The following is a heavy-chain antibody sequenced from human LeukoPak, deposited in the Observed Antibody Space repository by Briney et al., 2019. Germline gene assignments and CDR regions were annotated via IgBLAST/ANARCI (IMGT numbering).Heavy chain of an antibody. CDR2: IRSKAYGGTT. CDR3: TRDLGYCSSTSCPPGYYYYYMDV. Sequence: GGSLRLSYTASGFTFGDYAMSWVRQAPGKGLEWVGFIRSKAYGGTTEYAASVKGRFTISRDDSKSIAYLQMNSLKTEDTAVYYCTRDLGYCSSTSCPPGYYYYYMDVWGKGTTVTVSS. D-gene: IGHD2-2*01. CDR1: GFTFGDYA. V-gene: IGHV3-49*04. J-gene: IGHJ6*03.